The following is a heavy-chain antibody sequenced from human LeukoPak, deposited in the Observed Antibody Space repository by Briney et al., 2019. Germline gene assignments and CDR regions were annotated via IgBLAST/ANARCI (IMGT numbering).Heavy chain of an antibody. Sequence: GTLRLSCAASGFTFSSYGMSWVRQAPGKGLEWVSAIGGSGGSTYYADSVKGRFTISRDNSKNTLYLQMNTLRADDTAVYYCAKDHGSSDWYYFDYWGQGTLVTVSS. J-gene: IGHJ4*02. D-gene: IGHD6-13*01. V-gene: IGHV3-23*01. CDR3: AKDHGSSDWYYFDY. CDR1: GFTFSSYG. CDR2: IGGSGGST.